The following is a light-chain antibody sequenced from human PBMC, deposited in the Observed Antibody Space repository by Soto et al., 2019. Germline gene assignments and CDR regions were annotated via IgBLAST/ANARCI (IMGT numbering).Light chain of an antibody. CDR1: QSVSSR. J-gene: IGKJ5*01. CDR3: QLRSNWPPRIT. V-gene: IGKV3-11*01. CDR2: GAS. Sequence: EIVLTQSPFTLSFSPVERSTRSFIASQSVSSRLAWYQQKPGQAPRLLISGASSRATGIPDRFSGSGSGTDFTLTISSLEPEDFAVYYCQLRSNWPPRITFGQGTRLENK.